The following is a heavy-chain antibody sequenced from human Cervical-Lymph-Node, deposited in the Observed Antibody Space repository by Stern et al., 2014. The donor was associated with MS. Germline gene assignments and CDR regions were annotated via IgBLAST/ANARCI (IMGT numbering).Heavy chain of an antibody. Sequence: EVQLVESGGGLVQPGGSLRLSCAASGFPFDDYAMPLVRHAPGKGLEWVSGIIWSSGSIGYADSVQGRFTISRDNAKNSLYLQMNSLRTEDTALYYCAKALSPLYRSTPFDCWGQGTLVTVSS. CDR1: GFPFDDYA. D-gene: IGHD6-13*01. CDR2: IIWSSGSI. J-gene: IGHJ4*02. V-gene: IGHV3-9*01. CDR3: AKALSPLYRSTPFDC.